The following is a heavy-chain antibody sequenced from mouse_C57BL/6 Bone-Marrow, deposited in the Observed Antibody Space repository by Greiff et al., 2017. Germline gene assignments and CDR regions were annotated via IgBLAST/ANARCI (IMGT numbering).Heavy chain of an antibody. CDR2: INPGSGGT. CDR1: GYAFTNYL. D-gene: IGHD1-1*01. V-gene: IGHV1-54*01. J-gene: IGHJ2*01. CDR3: ARRYGSSYVDY. Sequence: VQLQQSGAELVRPGTSVKVSCKASGYAFTNYLIEWVKQRPGQGLEWIGVINPGSGGTNYNEKFKGKATLTAEKSSSTAYMQLSSLTSEDSAVYFCARRYGSSYVDYWGQGTTLTVSS.